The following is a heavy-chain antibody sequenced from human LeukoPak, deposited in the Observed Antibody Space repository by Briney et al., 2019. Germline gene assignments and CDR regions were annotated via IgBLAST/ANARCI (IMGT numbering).Heavy chain of an antibody. Sequence: GASVKVSCKSSASRFTGYYMHWVRQAPGQGLEWMGWINPNSGGTNYAQKFQGRVTMTRDTSISTAYMELSRLISDDTAVYYCARDYVWGEWLVPFDYWGQGTLVTVSS. J-gene: IGHJ4*02. CDR2: INPNSGGT. CDR3: ARDYVWGEWLVPFDY. CDR1: ASRFTGYY. V-gene: IGHV1-2*02. D-gene: IGHD6-19*01.